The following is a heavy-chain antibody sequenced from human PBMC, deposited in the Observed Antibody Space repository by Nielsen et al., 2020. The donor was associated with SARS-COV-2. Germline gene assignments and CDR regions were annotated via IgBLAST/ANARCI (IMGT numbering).Heavy chain of an antibody. V-gene: IGHV4-31*03. CDR1: GGSISSGGYY. Sequence: SETLSLTCTVSGGSISSGGYYWSWIRQHPGKGLEWIGYIYYSGSTYYNPSLKSRVTISVDTSKNQFSLKLSSVTAADTALYYCARAGFSSSYIDQWGQGTLVTVSS. CDR2: IYYSGST. CDR3: ARAGFSSSYIDQ. J-gene: IGHJ4*02. D-gene: IGHD6-6*01.